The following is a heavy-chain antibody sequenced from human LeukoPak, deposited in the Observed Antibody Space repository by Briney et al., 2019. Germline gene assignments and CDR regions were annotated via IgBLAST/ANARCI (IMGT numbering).Heavy chain of an antibody. CDR3: ARRRGLGY. V-gene: IGHV4-59*01. D-gene: IGHD5-24*01. CDR1: GGSISSYY. CDR2: IYYSGST. J-gene: IGHJ4*02. Sequence: SETLSLTCTVSGGSISSYYWSWIRQPPGKGLEWIGYIYYSGSTNYNPSLKSRVTISVDTSKNQFSLKLSSVTAADTAVYYCARRRGLGYWGQGTLVTVSS.